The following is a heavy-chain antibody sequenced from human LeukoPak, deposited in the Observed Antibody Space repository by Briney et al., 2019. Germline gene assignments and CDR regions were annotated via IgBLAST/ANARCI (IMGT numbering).Heavy chain of an antibody. CDR2: IYYSGST. D-gene: IGHD4-23*01. CDR1: GGSISSSSYY. CDR3: ARSGGNSDAYYYYGMDV. V-gene: IGHV4-31*03. Sequence: SETLSLTCTVSGGSISSSSYYWGRIRQPPGQGLEWIGYIYYSGSTYYNPSLKSRVTISVDTSKNQFSLKLSSVTAADTAVYYCARSGGNSDAYYYYGMDVWGQGTTVTVSS. J-gene: IGHJ6*02.